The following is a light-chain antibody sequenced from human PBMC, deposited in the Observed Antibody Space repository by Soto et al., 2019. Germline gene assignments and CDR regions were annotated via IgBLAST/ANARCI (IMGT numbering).Light chain of an antibody. CDR3: QQSYSTPLT. V-gene: IGKV1-39*01. Sequence: DIQMTQSPSSLSASVGDRVTITCRASQSISSYLNWYQQKPGKAPKLLIYAASSLQSGVPSRFSGSGSGTDFTLTISSLQPEDFETYYCQQSYSTPLTCGGGTKGEIK. J-gene: IGKJ4*01. CDR2: AAS. CDR1: QSISSY.